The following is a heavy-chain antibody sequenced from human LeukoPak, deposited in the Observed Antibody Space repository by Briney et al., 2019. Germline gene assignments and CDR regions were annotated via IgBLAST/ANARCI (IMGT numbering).Heavy chain of an antibody. CDR3: ARDPGYGYNSFPTADY. Sequence: GKSLRLSCAPSGFTFSSYGMHWVRQAPGKGLEWVAVIWYDGSKKYYADSVKGRFTISRDNSMNTLYLQMNSLRADDTAVYYCARDPGYGYNSFPTADYWGQGTLVTVSS. CDR1: GFTFSSYG. V-gene: IGHV3-33*01. J-gene: IGHJ4*02. CDR2: IWYDGSKK. D-gene: IGHD5-24*01.